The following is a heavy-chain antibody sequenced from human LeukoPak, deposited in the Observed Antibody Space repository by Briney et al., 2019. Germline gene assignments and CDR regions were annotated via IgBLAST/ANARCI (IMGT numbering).Heavy chain of an antibody. D-gene: IGHD5-18*01. J-gene: IGHJ6*02. Sequence: GGSLRLSCAASGFTVSSNYMSWVRQAPGKGLEWVSVIYSGGSTYYTDSVKGRFTISRDNSKNTLYLQMNSLRAEDTAVYYCARDGYGSYYYYGMDVRGQGTTVTVSS. CDR1: GFTVSSNY. CDR2: IYSGGST. V-gene: IGHV3-53*01. CDR3: ARDGYGSYYYYGMDV.